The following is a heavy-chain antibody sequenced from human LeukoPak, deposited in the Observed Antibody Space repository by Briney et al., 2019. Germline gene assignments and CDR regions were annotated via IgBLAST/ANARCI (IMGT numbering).Heavy chain of an antibody. CDR2: INSDGRSM. J-gene: IGHJ4*02. CDR1: GFTFSSHW. Sequence: GGSLRLSCAASGFTFSSHWMHWVRQDPGKGLAWVSRINSDGRSMSYADSVKGRFTISRDNAKNTLYLQMNSLRAEDTAVYYCTRSGHSYGFDYWGQGTLVTVSS. V-gene: IGHV3-74*01. CDR3: TRSGHSYGFDY. D-gene: IGHD5-18*01.